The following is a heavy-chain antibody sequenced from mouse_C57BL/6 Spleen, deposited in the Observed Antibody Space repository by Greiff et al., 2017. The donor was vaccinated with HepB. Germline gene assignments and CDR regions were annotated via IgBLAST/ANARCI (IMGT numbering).Heavy chain of an antibody. CDR3: ARMLTGTNY. CDR2: IYPGDGDT. D-gene: IGHD4-1*01. J-gene: IGHJ2*01. Sequence: VQLQESGPELVKPGASVKISCKASGYAFSSSWMNWVKQRPGKGLEWIGRIYPGDGDTNYNGKFKGKATLTADKSSSTAYMQLSSLTSEDSAVYFCARMLTGTNYWGQGTTLTVSS. V-gene: IGHV1-82*01. CDR1: GYAFSSSW.